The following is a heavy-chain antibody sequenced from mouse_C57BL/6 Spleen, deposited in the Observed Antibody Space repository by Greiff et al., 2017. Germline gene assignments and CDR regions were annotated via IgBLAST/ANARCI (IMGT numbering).Heavy chain of an antibody. CDR3: SRSGIHYGDWYFDV. Sequence: QVQLQQPGAELVKPGASVTMSCKASGYTFNSYWMHWVKQRPGRGLEWIGRIDPNSGGTKYNEKLQRTATLTVDKPSSTAYMQLSSLTSEDSAVYYCSRSGIHYGDWYFDVWGTGTTVTVSS. CDR1: GYTFNSYW. CDR2: IDPNSGGT. J-gene: IGHJ1*03. D-gene: IGHD1-2*01. V-gene: IGHV1-72*01.